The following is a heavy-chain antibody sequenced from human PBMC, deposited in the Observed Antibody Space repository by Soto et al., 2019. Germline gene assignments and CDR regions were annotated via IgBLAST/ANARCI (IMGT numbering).Heavy chain of an antibody. CDR1: GGSVSSGSYY. CDR2: IYYTGST. V-gene: IGHV4-61*01. J-gene: IGHJ4*02. D-gene: IGHD1-26*01. Sequence: PAETLSLTCAVSGGSVSSGSYYWTWIRQPPGRGLEWSGYIYYTGSTDSNPSLKSRVTISLDRSRNQFSLNLKSVTAADTAVYYCVRVPGGLYRGSDYWGQGTLVTVSS. CDR3: VRVPGGLYRGSDY.